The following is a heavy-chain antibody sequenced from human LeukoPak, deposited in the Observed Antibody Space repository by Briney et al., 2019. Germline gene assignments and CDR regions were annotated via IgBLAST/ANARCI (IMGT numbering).Heavy chain of an antibody. CDR1: GFIFSSSA. CDR3: ARDWRYNWNDPGRYYYYMDV. D-gene: IGHD1-1*01. V-gene: IGHV3-23*01. CDR2: ISGSGGRT. Sequence: GGSLRLSCAASGFIFSSSAMNWVRRAPGKGLEWVSAISGSGGRTYYADSVKGRFTISRDNSKNTLYLQMNSLRAEDTAVYYCARDWRYNWNDPGRYYYYMDVWGKGTTVTVSS. J-gene: IGHJ6*03.